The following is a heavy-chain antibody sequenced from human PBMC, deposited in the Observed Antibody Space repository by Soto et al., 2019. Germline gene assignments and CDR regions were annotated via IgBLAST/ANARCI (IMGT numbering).Heavy chain of an antibody. CDR1: GFTVSSNY. CDR3: ARDLARDDSSGYYPYYFDY. V-gene: IGHV3-66*01. J-gene: IGHJ4*02. CDR2: IYSGGST. Sequence: GGSLRLSCAASGFTVSSNYMSWVRQAPGKGLEWVSVIYSGGSTYYADSVKGRFTISRDNSKNTLYLQMNSLRAEDTAVYYCARDLARDDSSGYYPYYFDYWGQGT. D-gene: IGHD3-22*01.